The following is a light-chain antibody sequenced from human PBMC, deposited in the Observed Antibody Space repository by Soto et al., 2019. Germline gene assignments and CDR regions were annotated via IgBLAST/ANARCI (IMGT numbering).Light chain of an antibody. V-gene: IGKV3-15*01. CDR1: QSVSSN. CDR2: GAS. J-gene: IGKJ1*01. CDR3: QQYNNWPVT. Sequence: EIVMTQSPAILSVSPGERATLSCRASQSVSSNLAWYQQKPGQAPRLLIYGASTRATAIPARFSGSGSGTEFTLTISSLQSEDFAVYYCQQYNNWPVTFGQGTKVEI.